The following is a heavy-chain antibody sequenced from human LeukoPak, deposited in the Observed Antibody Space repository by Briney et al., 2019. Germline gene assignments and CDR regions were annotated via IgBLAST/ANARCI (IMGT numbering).Heavy chain of an antibody. J-gene: IGHJ3*02. CDR1: GGSISSGGYY. CDR3: ARVVVVPAAILRAFDI. V-gene: IGHV4-31*03. CDR2: IYYSGST. Sequence: SETLSLTCTVSGGSISSGGYYWSWIRQHPGKGLEWIGYIYYSGSTYYNPSLKSRVTISVDTSKNQFSLKLSSVTAADTAVYYCARVVVVPAAILRAFDIWGRGTMVTVSS. D-gene: IGHD2-2*02.